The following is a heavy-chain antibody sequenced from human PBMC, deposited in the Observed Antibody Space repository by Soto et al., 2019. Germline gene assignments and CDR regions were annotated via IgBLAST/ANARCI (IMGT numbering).Heavy chain of an antibody. CDR1: GYTFTSYA. D-gene: IGHD3-16*02. J-gene: IGHJ5*02. V-gene: IGHV1-3*01. Sequence: GASLKVSCKASGYTFTSYAMHWVRQAPGQRLEWMGWINAGNGNTKYSQKFQGRVTITRDTSASTAYMELSSLRSEDTAVYYCARDPLYYDYIWGSYRDANWFDPWGQGTLVTVSS. CDR3: ARDPLYYDYIWGSYRDANWFDP. CDR2: INAGNGNT.